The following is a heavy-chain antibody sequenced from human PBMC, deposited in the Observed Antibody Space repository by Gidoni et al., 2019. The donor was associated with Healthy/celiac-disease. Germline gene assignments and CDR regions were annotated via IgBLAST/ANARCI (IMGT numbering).Heavy chain of an antibody. CDR1: GFTFSSDA. D-gene: IGHD6-13*01. J-gene: IGHJ4*02. CDR2: ISSNGGST. V-gene: IGHV3-64D*06. Sequence: EVQLLEAGGGLVQPGGSLRLSCSASGFTFSSDAMHWVRKTPGQGRESVSAISSNGGSTYYADSLKGRFTISRDNSNNTLYLQMSSLRAEDTAVYYCWYSSSWYPFDYWVQGTLVTVSS. CDR3: WYSSSWYPFDY.